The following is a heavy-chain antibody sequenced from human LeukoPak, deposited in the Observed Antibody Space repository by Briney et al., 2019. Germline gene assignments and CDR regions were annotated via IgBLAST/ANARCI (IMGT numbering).Heavy chain of an antibody. V-gene: IGHV4-59*08. J-gene: IGHJ4*02. CDR3: ARGVRGVLDY. Sequence: SETLSLTCTVSGGSISSYYWSWIRQPPGKGLEWIGYIYDSGNTNNNPTLKSRVTISVDTSKNQFSLKLSSVTAADTAVYYCARGVRGVLDYWGQGTLVTVSS. D-gene: IGHD3-10*01. CDR1: GGSISSYY. CDR2: IYDSGNT.